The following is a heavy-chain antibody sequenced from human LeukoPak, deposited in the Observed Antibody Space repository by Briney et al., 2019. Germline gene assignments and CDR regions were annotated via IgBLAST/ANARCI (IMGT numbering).Heavy chain of an antibody. J-gene: IGHJ4*02. CDR1: GGTFSRHT. V-gene: IGHV1-69*13. CDR3: ARGWLAESMVVTPYNY. D-gene: IGHD4-23*01. Sequence: ASVKVSCKASGGTFSRHTISWVRQSPGQGLEWMGGITPMFGTSNYAQKFRGRVTITADESTSTAYVELSSLRSEDTAVYYCARGWLAESMVVTPYNYWGQGTLVTVSS. CDR2: ITPMFGTS.